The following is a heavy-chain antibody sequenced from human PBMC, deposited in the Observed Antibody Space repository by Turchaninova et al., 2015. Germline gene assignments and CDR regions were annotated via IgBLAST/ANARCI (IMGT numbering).Heavy chain of an antibody. CDR2: LFHNGKT. V-gene: IGHV4-38-2*01. D-gene: IGHD4-17*01. Sequence: HVQLQESGPGLVKPSETLSVTCAVSGYSTSSGFFWGWFRQPPGKGLEWIGSLFHNGKTYYNPSLTSRVTISVDTSRNQFSLKLNSVTAADTAVYYCARLSGDYFLFWYFDLWGRGTLVTVSS. J-gene: IGHJ2*01. CDR3: ARLSGDYFLFWYFDL. CDR1: GYSTSSGFF.